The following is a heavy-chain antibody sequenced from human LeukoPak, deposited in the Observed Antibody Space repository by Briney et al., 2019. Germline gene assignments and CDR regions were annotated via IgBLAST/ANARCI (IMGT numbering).Heavy chain of an antibody. CDR2: IRSKANSYAT. Sequence: PGGSLRLSCAASGFTLSDYWMHWVRQASGKGLEWFGRIRSKANSYATAYAASVKGRFTISRDDSKNTAYLQMNSLKTEDTAVYYCTRPGYCSSTSCYGVDYFDYWGQGTLVTVSS. D-gene: IGHD2-2*01. CDR3: TRPGYCSSTSCYGVDYFDY. V-gene: IGHV3-73*01. J-gene: IGHJ4*02. CDR1: GFTLSDYW.